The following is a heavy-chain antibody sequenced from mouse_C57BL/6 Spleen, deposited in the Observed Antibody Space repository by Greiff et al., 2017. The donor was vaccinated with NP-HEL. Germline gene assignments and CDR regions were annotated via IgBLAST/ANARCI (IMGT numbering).Heavy chain of an antibody. CDR2: IYPSDSET. CDR1: GYTFTSYW. D-gene: IGHD1-1*01. J-gene: IGHJ2*01. Sequence: QVQLQQPGAELVRPGSSVKLSCKASGYTFTSYWMDWVKQRPGQGLEWIGNIYPSDSETHYNQKFKDKATLTVDKSSSTAYMQLSSLTSEDSAVYYCARTELSPLYFDYWGQGTTLTVSS. CDR3: ARTELSPLYFDY. V-gene: IGHV1-61*01.